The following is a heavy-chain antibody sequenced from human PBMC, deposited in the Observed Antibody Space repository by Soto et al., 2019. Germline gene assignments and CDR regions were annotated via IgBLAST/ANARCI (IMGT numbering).Heavy chain of an antibody. V-gene: IGHV4-39*01. J-gene: IGHJ6*02. Sequence: SETLSLTCTVSGGSISSSSYYWGWIRQPPGKGLEWIGSIYYSGSTYYNPSLKSRVTISVDTSKNQFSLKLSSVTAADTAVYYCARHRYYDFWSGYYSPYYYYGMDVWGQGTTVTVSS. CDR3: ARHRYYDFWSGYYSPYYYYGMDV. CDR1: GGSISSSSYY. D-gene: IGHD3-3*01. CDR2: IYYSGST.